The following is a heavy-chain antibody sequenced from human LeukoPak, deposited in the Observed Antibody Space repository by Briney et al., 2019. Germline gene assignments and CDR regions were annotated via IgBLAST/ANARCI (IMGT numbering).Heavy chain of an antibody. CDR1: GGSFSGYY. D-gene: IGHD6-13*01. V-gene: IGHV4-34*01. CDR2: IYYSGST. CDR3: ARLYSSSWSPLDY. Sequence: SETLSLTCAVYGGSFSGYYWSWIRQPPGKGLEWIGSIYYSGSTYYNPSLKSRVTISVDTSKNQFSLKLSSVTAADTAVYYCARLYSSSWSPLDYWGQGTLVTVSS. J-gene: IGHJ4*02.